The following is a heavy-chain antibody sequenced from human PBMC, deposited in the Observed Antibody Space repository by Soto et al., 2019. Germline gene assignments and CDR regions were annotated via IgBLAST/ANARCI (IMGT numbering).Heavy chain of an antibody. CDR3: ARGSDRFNWNDPWDY. J-gene: IGHJ4*02. CDR1: GYTFSSFS. V-gene: IGHV1-18*01. Sequence: QVQLVQSGAEVKKPGASVKVSCKASGYTFSSFSISWVRQAPGQGLELLGWITSYNSQTRYAQKLQGRATLTTDTSTNTAYMELRSLKFDDTAVYYCARGSDRFNWNDPWDYWGQGTLVTVSS. D-gene: IGHD1-20*01. CDR2: ITSYNSQT.